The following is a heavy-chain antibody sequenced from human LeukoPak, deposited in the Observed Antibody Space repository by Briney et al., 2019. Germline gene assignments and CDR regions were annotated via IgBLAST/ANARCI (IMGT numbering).Heavy chain of an antibody. V-gene: IGHV3-23*01. CDR3: TRPTQSNKLGFHF. Sequence: GGSLRLSCAASGFTFSSYAMSWVRQAPGKGLEWVSAISGSGGSTYYADSVKGRFTISRDDSENTAFLQMNSLKTADTAVYYCTRPTQSNKLGFHFWGQGTLVTVSS. J-gene: IGHJ4*02. D-gene: IGHD1/OR15-1a*01. CDR2: ISGSGGST. CDR1: GFTFSSYA.